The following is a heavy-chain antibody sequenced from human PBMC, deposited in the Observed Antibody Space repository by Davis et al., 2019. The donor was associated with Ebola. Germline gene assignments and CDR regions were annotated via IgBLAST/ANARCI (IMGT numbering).Heavy chain of an antibody. CDR2: ITYDGSNK. Sequence: PGGSLRLSCAASGFTFSSYAMHWVRQAPGKGLEWVAVITYDGSNKYYADSVKGGFTISRDNSKNTLYLQMNSLRAGDTAVYYCARLDTYDSSGYYHPFAFDIWGQGTMVTVSS. J-gene: IGHJ3*02. D-gene: IGHD3-22*01. V-gene: IGHV3-30*04. CDR1: GFTFSSYA. CDR3: ARLDTYDSSGYYHPFAFDI.